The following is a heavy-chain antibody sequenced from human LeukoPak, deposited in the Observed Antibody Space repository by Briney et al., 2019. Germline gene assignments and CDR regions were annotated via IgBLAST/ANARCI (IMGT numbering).Heavy chain of an antibody. CDR1: GGSISSSSYY. V-gene: IGHV4-39*07. J-gene: IGHJ4*02. D-gene: IGHD6-13*01. CDR3: ARVLPPYRHYSSSRDYYFDY. CDR2: IYYSGST. Sequence: SETLSLTCTVSGGSISSSSYYWGWIRQPPGKGLEWIGSIYYSGSTYYNPSLKSRVTISVDTSKNQFSLKLSSVTAADTAVYYCARVLPPYRHYSSSRDYYFDYWGQGTLVTVSS.